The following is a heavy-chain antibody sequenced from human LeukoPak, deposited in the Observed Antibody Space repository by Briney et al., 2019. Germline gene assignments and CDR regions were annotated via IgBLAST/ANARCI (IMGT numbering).Heavy chain of an antibody. Sequence: SETLSLTCAVSGYSISSGYYWGWIRPPPGKGLEWIGTIYHSGNTYYNPSLKSRFIISGDTAKNQFSLKMSCVTAADTAVYYCARDNPWFGEPRAFDYWGQGTLVTVSS. CDR2: IYHSGNT. J-gene: IGHJ4*02. V-gene: IGHV4-38-2*02. D-gene: IGHD3-10*01. CDR3: ARDNPWFGEPRAFDY. CDR1: GYSISSGYY.